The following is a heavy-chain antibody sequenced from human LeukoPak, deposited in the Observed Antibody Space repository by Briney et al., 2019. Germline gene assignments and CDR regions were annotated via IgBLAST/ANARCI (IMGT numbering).Heavy chain of an antibody. CDR1: GYSISSGYY. V-gene: IGHV4-38-2*02. CDR3: ARDGSYVAAAGTSPLDY. CDR2: IYHSGST. J-gene: IGHJ4*02. D-gene: IGHD6-13*01. Sequence: PSETLSLTCTVSGYSISSGYYWGWIRQPPGKGLEWIGGIYHSGSTYYNPSLKSRVTISVDTSKNQFSLKLSSVTAADTAVYYCARDGSYVAAAGTSPLDYWGQGTLVTVSS.